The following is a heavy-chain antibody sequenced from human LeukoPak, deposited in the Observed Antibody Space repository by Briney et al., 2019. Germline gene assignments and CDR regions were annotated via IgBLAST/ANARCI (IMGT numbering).Heavy chain of an antibody. D-gene: IGHD3-3*01. Sequence: SETLSLTCTVSGYSISSGYYWGWIRQPPGKGLEWIGEIFHSSGGTNYNPSLKSRVTISVDKSKDQVSLMLTSVTAADTAVYYCARERVTIFGVVTSNWFDPWGQGTLVTVSS. CDR2: IFHSSGGT. V-gene: IGHV4-38-2*02. J-gene: IGHJ5*02. CDR1: GYSISSGYY. CDR3: ARERVTIFGVVTSNWFDP.